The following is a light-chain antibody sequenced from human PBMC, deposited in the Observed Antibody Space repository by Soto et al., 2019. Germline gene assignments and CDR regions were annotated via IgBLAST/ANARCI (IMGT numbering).Light chain of an antibody. J-gene: IGLJ3*02. V-gene: IGLV2-14*01. CDR3: SSYTTNSTPWV. Sequence: QSVLTQPASVSGSPGQSITISCAGTSSDVGAYNYVSWYQQHPGKAPKLIIYDVNYRPSGVSHRFSGSKSGDTASLTISGLQAEDEPNYYCSSYTTNSTPWVFGGGTKLTVL. CDR2: DVN. CDR1: SSDVGAYNY.